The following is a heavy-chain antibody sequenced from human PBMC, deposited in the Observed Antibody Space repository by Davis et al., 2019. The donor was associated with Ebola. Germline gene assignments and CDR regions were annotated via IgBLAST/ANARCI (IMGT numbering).Heavy chain of an antibody. CDR1: GGTFSSYS. Sequence: SVKVSCKAPGGTFSSYSIIWVRQAPGQGLEWLGGFIPVYGAANYAQKFQGRVTITADESASTAYMELSRLTSENTAVYYCARVSGYCSSTSCPAYGMDVWGQGTTVTVSS. D-gene: IGHD2-2*03. V-gene: IGHV1-69*13. CDR3: ARVSGYCSSTSCPAYGMDV. CDR2: FIPVYGAA. J-gene: IGHJ6*02.